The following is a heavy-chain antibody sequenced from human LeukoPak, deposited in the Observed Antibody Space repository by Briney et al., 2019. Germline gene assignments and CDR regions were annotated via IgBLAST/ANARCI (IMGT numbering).Heavy chain of an antibody. CDR1: GGSISSYY. Sequence: ETSETLSLTCTVSGGSISSYYWSWIRQPPGKGLEWIGYIYYSGSTNYNPSLKSRVTISVDTSKNQFSLKLSSVTAADTAVYYCARSSILTGDLLGYWGQGTLVTVSS. CDR2: IYYSGST. J-gene: IGHJ4*02. V-gene: IGHV4-59*01. CDR3: ARSSILTGDLLGY. D-gene: IGHD7-27*01.